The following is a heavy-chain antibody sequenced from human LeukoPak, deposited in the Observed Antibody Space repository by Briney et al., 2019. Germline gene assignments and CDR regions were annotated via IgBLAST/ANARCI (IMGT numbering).Heavy chain of an antibody. J-gene: IGHJ5*02. CDR2: IYYSGST. Sequence: PSETLSLTCTVSGGSISSSDYYWDWIRQSPGKGLEWIGSIYYSGSTYYNPSLKSRVTISVDTSKNQFSLKLSSVMAADTAVYYCARSVDIWSRNWIDPWGQGTLVTVSS. D-gene: IGHD3-3*01. CDR3: ARSVDIWSRNWIDP. CDR1: GGSISSSDYY. V-gene: IGHV4-39*01.